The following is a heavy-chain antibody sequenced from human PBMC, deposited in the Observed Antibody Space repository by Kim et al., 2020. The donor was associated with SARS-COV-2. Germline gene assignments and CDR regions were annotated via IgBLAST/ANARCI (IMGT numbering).Heavy chain of an antibody. Sequence: SETLSLTCAVHGGSFSGYQWSWIRQSPGKGLEWIGQINDSGSTNYNPSLKSRVTISVDTSKYQFSLKLTSVTAADTAAYYCARGVPGYWGQGTLVTVSS. V-gene: IGHV4-34*01. J-gene: IGHJ4*02. CDR1: GGSFSGYQ. CDR2: INDSGST. CDR3: ARGVPGY.